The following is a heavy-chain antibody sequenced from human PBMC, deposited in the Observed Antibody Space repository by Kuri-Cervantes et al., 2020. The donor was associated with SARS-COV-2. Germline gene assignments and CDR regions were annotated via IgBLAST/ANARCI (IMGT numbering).Heavy chain of an antibody. V-gene: IGHV3-21*01. D-gene: IGHD6-13*01. J-gene: IGHJ3*02. CDR2: ISSSSSYI. CDR1: GFTFSSYS. CDR3: ARDRYSSSWYFVSAFDI. Sequence: LSLTCAASGFTFSSYSMNWVRQAPGKGLEWVSSISSSSSYIYYADSVKGRFTISRDNAKNSLYLQMNSLRAEDTAVYYCARDRYSSSWYFVSAFDIWGQGTMVTVSS.